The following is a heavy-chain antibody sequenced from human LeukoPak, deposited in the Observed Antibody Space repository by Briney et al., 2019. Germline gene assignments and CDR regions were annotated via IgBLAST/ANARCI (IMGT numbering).Heavy chain of an antibody. V-gene: IGHV1-2*02. J-gene: IGHJ4*02. CDR1: GYTFTSYY. CDR2: INPNSGGT. D-gene: IGHD3-22*01. Sequence: ASVKVSCKASGYTFTSYYMHWVRQAPGQGLEWMGWINPNSGGTNYAQKFQGRVTMTRDTSISTAYMELSRLRSDDTAVYYCARFAYYYDSSGYDPRDYWGQGTLVTVSS. CDR3: ARFAYYYDSSGYDPRDY.